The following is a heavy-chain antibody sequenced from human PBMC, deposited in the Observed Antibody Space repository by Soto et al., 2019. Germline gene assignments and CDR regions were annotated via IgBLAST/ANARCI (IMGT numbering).Heavy chain of an antibody. CDR3: ARATTPGWYFDL. CDR1: GGTFSSYT. J-gene: IGHJ2*01. Sequence: QVQLVQSGAEVKKPASSVKVSCKASGGTFSSYTISWVRQAPGQGLEWMGRIIPILGIANYAQKFQGRVTITADKSTSTGYMELSSLRSEDTAVYYCARATTPGWYFDLWGRGTLVTVSS. CDR2: IIPILGIA. V-gene: IGHV1-69*02. D-gene: IGHD4-17*01.